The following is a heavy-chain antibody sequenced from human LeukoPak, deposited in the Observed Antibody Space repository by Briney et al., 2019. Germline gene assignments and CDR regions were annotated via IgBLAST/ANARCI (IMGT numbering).Heavy chain of an antibody. V-gene: IGHV1-69*05. CDR2: FIPIFGTA. D-gene: IGHD1-20*01. Sequence: SVKVSCKASGGTFSSYAISWVRQAPGQGLEWMGGFIPIFGTANYAQKFQGRVTITTDESTSTAYMDLGSLRSEDTAVYYCARDRVTGTLGYWGQGTQVTVSS. CDR1: GGTFSSYA. J-gene: IGHJ4*02. CDR3: ARDRVTGTLGY.